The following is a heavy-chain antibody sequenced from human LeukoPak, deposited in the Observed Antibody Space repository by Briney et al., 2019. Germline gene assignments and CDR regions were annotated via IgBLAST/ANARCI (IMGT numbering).Heavy chain of an antibody. Sequence: SETLSLTCTVSGGSISSYYWSWIRQPPGKGLEWIGYIYYSGSTNYNPSLKSRVTISVDTSKNQFSLKLSSVTAADTAAYYCARGRDAYSVDYWGQGTLVTVSS. CDR1: GGSISSYY. D-gene: IGHD5-24*01. CDR2: IYYSGST. CDR3: ARGRDAYSVDY. V-gene: IGHV4-59*01. J-gene: IGHJ4*02.